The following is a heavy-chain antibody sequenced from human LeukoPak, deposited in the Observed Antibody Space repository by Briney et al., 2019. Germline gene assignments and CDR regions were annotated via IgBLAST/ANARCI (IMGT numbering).Heavy chain of an antibody. CDR2: ISDSGGRT. Sequence: GGSLRLSCAVSGITLSNYGMSWVRQGPGKGLEWVAGISDSGGRTNYADSVKGRFTISRDNPKNTLYLQMNSLRAEDTAVHFCAKRGVVIRVILVGFHKEAYYFDSWGQGALVTVSS. J-gene: IGHJ4*02. CDR1: GITLSNYG. D-gene: IGHD3-22*01. V-gene: IGHV3-23*01. CDR3: AKRGVVIRVILVGFHKEAYYFDS.